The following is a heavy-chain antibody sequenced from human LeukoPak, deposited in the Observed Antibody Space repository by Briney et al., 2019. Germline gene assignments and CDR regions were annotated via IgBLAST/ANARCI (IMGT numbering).Heavy chain of an antibody. J-gene: IGHJ4*02. CDR2: IWYDGSNK. V-gene: IGHV3-33*08. CDR1: GLTFSNYW. CDR3: ARQYCISTNCYADY. Sequence: GGSLRLSCAASGLTFSNYWMDWVRQAPGKGLEWVAIIWYDGSNKYYADSVKGRFTISRDNSKNTLYLQMNSLRAEDTAVYYCARQYCISTNCYADYWGQGTLVTVSS. D-gene: IGHD2-2*01.